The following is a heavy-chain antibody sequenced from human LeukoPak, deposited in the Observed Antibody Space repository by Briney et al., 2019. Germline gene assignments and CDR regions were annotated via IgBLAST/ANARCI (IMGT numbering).Heavy chain of an antibody. Sequence: GGSLRLSCAASGFTFSSYSMNWVRQAPGKGLEWVSSISSSSSYIYYADSVKGRFTISRDNAKNSLYLQVNSLRAEDTAVYYCARHPYIAVAGTYYYYGMDVWGQGTTVTVSS. V-gene: IGHV3-21*01. D-gene: IGHD6-19*01. J-gene: IGHJ6*02. CDR2: ISSSSSYI. CDR3: ARHPYIAVAGTYYYYGMDV. CDR1: GFTFSSYS.